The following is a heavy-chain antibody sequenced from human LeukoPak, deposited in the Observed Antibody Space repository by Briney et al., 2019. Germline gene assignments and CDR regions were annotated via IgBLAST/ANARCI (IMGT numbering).Heavy chain of an antibody. Sequence: GGSLRLSCAASGFTFSRHAMHWVRQAPGKGLEWVAIISHDGSNKYYADSVKGRFTISRDNSKNTLYLQMNSLRPEDTAVYYCARDQFGELVVCTFDIWGQGTMVTVSS. J-gene: IGHJ3*02. CDR2: ISHDGSNK. D-gene: IGHD3-10*01. CDR3: ARDQFGELVVCTFDI. V-gene: IGHV3-30-3*01. CDR1: GFTFSRHA.